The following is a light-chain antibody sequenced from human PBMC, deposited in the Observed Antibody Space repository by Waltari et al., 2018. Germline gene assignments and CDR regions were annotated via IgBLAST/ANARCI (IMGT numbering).Light chain of an antibody. Sequence: QSALTQPASVSGSPGQSITISCTGTSSDVGNYKRVPWYQQHPGKAPTLMIYAVSKRPSGVSDRFSGSKSGDMASLTISGLQPEDEAEYFCSSYAGSSKGVFGGGTKVTVL. V-gene: IGLV2-23*02. CDR1: SSDVGNYKR. CDR2: AVS. J-gene: IGLJ2*01. CDR3: SSYAGSSKGV.